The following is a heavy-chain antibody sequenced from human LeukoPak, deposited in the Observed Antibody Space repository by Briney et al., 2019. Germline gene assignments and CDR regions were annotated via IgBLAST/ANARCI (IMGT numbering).Heavy chain of an antibody. CDR2: INSDGSST. Sequence: GGSLRLSRAASGFTFSSYWMHWVRQAPGKGLVWVSRINSDGSSTSYADSVKGRFTISRDNAKNTLYLQMNSLRAEDTAVYYCARVHYYDSSGYYPRDAFDIWGQGTMVTVSS. V-gene: IGHV3-74*01. CDR3: ARVHYYDSSGYYPRDAFDI. J-gene: IGHJ3*02. D-gene: IGHD3-22*01. CDR1: GFTFSSYW.